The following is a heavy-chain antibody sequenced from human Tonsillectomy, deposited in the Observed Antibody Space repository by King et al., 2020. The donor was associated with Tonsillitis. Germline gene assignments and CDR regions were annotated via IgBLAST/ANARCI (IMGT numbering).Heavy chain of an antibody. D-gene: IGHD6-13*01. V-gene: IGHV3-11*06. J-gene: IGHJ3*02. CDR1: GFTFSDYY. CDR3: ARDLSAGRGVKHAFDI. Sequence: VQLVESGGGLVKPGGSPRLSCAASGFTFSDYYMSWIRQAPGKGLEWVSYISSSSSYTNYADSVKGRFTISRDNAKNSLYLQMNSLRAEDTAVYYCARDLSAGRGVKHAFDIWGQGTMVTVSS. CDR2: ISSSSSYT.